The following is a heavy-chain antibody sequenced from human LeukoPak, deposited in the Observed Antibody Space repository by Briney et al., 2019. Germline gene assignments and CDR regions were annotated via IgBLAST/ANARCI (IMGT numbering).Heavy chain of an antibody. D-gene: IGHD3-22*01. CDR1: GGSISIYY. CDR3: ARANPYYYDSSGYHFDY. J-gene: IGHJ4*02. CDR2: IYYSGST. V-gene: IGHV4-59*01. Sequence: SETLSLTCTVSGGSISIYYWSWIRQPPGKGLEWIGYIYYSGSTNYNPSLKSRVTISVDTSKNQFSLKLSSVTAADTAVYYCARANPYYYDSSGYHFDYWGQGTLVTVSS.